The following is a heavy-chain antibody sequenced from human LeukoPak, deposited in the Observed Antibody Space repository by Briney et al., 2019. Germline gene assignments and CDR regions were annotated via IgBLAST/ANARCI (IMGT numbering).Heavy chain of an antibody. Sequence: SETLSLTCTVSGGSISSYYWSWIRLPPGKGLGWNGYIYYTGATYYNPSLKSRVTISLDTSKNQFSLKLSSVTAADAAVYYCARAGYSYGTGYYFDYWGQGALVTVSS. CDR1: GGSISSYY. V-gene: IGHV4-59*01. CDR2: IYYTGAT. J-gene: IGHJ4*02. CDR3: ARAGYSYGTGYYFDY. D-gene: IGHD5-18*01.